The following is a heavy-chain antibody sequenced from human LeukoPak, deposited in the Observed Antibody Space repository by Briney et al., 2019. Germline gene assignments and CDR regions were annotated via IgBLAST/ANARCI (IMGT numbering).Heavy chain of an antibody. CDR1: RFTFSNYW. Sequence: GGSLRLSCAASRFTFSNYWMSWVRQAPGKGLEWVANIKQDGSEKNYVDSVKGRFTISRDNAKNSLYLQMNSLRAEDTAVYYCAELGITMIGGVWGKGTTVTISS. V-gene: IGHV3-7*01. D-gene: IGHD3-10*02. CDR3: AELGITMIGGV. CDR2: IKQDGSEK. J-gene: IGHJ6*04.